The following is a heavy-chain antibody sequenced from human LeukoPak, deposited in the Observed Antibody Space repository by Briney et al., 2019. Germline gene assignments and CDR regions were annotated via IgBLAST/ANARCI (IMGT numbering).Heavy chain of an antibody. Sequence: PGGSLRLSCAASGFTFTSYAMTWVRQAPGKGLEWVSAISGSGGSTYYADSVKGRFTISRDNSKNTSYLQMNSLRAEDTAVYYCAKSGLGRFDYWGQGALVTVSS. CDR3: AKSGLGRFDY. V-gene: IGHV3-23*01. D-gene: IGHD2-15*01. CDR1: GFTFTSYA. CDR2: ISGSGGST. J-gene: IGHJ4*02.